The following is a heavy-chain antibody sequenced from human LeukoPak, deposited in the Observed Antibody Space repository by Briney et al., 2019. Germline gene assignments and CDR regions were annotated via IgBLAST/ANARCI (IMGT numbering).Heavy chain of an antibody. V-gene: IGHV4-39*01. Sequence: SETLSHTCTVSGGSISSSSYYWGWIRQPPGKGLEWIGSIYYSGSTYYNPSLKSRVTISVDTSKNQFSLKLSSVTAADTAVYYCARHREDIVVVPAARDYFDYWGQGALVTVSS. CDR1: GGSISSSSYY. J-gene: IGHJ4*02. D-gene: IGHD2-2*01. CDR3: ARHREDIVVVPAARDYFDY. CDR2: IYYSGST.